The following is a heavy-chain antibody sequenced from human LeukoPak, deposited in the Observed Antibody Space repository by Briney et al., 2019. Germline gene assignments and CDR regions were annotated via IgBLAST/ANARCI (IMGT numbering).Heavy chain of an antibody. J-gene: IGHJ4*02. CDR2: IYYSGST. Sequence: SQTLSLTCTVSGGSISSGGYYWSWIRQHPGKGLEWIGYIYYSGSTYYNLSLKSRVTISVDTSKNQFSLKLSSVTAADTAVYYCARDRHGVDTAMVIPTWGQGTLVTVSS. CDR1: GGSISSGGYY. CDR3: ARDRHGVDTAMVIPT. D-gene: IGHD5-18*01. V-gene: IGHV4-31*03.